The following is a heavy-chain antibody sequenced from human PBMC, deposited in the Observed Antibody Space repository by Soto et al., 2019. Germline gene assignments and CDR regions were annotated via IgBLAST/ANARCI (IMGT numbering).Heavy chain of an antibody. J-gene: IGHJ4*02. CDR3: ARDIRDDSSGQRAHFDY. D-gene: IGHD3-22*01. CDR2: ISAYNGNT. V-gene: IGHV1-18*01. CDR1: GYTFTSYG. Sequence: ASVKVSCKASGYTFTSYGISWVRQAPGQGLEWMGWISAYNGNTNYAQKLQGRVTMTTDTSTSTAYMELRSLRSDDTAVYYCARDIRDDSSGQRAHFDYWGQGTLVTVSS.